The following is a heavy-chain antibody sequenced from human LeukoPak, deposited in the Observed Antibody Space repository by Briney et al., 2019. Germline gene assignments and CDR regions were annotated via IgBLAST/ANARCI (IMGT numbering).Heavy chain of an antibody. CDR1: GYTFTGYY. V-gene: IGHV1-2*02. J-gene: IGHJ6*02. CDR2: INPNSGGT. D-gene: IGHD5-18*01. CDR3: ASTDTAMDSYYYYGVDV. Sequence: ASVKVSCKASGYTFTGYYMHWVRQAPGQGLEWMGWINPNSGGTNYAQKFQGRVTMTRDTSISTAYMELSRLRSDDTAVYYCASTDTAMDSYYYYGVDVWGQGTTVTVSS.